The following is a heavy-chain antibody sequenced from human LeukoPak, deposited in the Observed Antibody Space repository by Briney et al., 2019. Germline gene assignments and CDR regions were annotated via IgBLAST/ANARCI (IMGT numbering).Heavy chain of an antibody. D-gene: IGHD3-16*01. Sequence: SETLSLTCTVSGDSISSSSYYWGWIRQPPGEGLEWIASIYYSGTTYYYPSLKSRGTISLDTSNNQFSLKLTSVTAADTAVYYCVRHLGGNAFAIWGQGTMVTVSS. V-gene: IGHV4-39*01. J-gene: IGHJ3*02. CDR1: GDSISSSSYY. CDR2: IYYSGTT. CDR3: VRHLGGNAFAI.